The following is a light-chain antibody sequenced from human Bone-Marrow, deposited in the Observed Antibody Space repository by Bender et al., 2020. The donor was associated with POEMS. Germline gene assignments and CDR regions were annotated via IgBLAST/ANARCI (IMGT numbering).Light chain of an antibody. CDR3: CSYARSSTSWV. V-gene: IGLV3-1*01. J-gene: IGLJ3*02. Sequence: SYELTQPPSVSVSPGQTASITCSGDKLGNKYVCWYQQKPGQSPLLVIYQDTQRPSGIPERFSGSNSGNTATLTISGTQAMDEADYYCCSYARSSTSWVFGGGTTLTVL. CDR1: KLGNKY. CDR2: QDT.